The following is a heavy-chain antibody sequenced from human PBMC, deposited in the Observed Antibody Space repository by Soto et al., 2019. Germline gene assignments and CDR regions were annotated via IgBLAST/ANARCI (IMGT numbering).Heavy chain of an antibody. V-gene: IGHV3-21*01. Sequence: EVQLVESGGGLVKPGGSLRLSCAASGFTFSSYSMNWVRQAPGKGLEWVSSISRSSSYIYYADSVKGRFTISRDNAKNSMYLQMNSLRAWDTAVYYCARDLHDSVSFLFVPWGQGTLVTVS. CDR3: ARDLHDSVSFLFVP. CDR1: GFTFSSYS. CDR2: ISRSSSYI. J-gene: IGHJ5*02. D-gene: IGHD3-16*01.